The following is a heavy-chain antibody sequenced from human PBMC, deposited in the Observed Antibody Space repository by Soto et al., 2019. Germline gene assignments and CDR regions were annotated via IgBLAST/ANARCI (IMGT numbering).Heavy chain of an antibody. J-gene: IGHJ5*02. CDR3: ARYDDILTGRLRGWFDP. Sequence: SETLSLTCAVSSGSISSSNWWSWVRQPPGKGLEWIGEIYHSGSTNYNPSLKSRVTISVDKSKNQFSLKLSSVTAADTAVYYCARYDDILTGRLRGWFDPWGQGTLVTVSS. CDR2: IYHSGST. V-gene: IGHV4-4*02. D-gene: IGHD3-9*01. CDR1: SGSISSSNW.